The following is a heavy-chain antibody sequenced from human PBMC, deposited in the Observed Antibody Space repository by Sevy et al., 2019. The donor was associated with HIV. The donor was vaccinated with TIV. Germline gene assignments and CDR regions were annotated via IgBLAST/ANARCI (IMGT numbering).Heavy chain of an antibody. CDR2: VYFTGNT. D-gene: IGHD1-1*01. CDR1: GDSISSYF. V-gene: IGHV4-59*01. J-gene: IGHJ4*02. Sequence: SETLSLTCSVSGDSISSYFWTWVRQSPGKGLEWIGNVYFTGNTDYSPSLKGRVTLSMDTSKSQFSLKLKSVTAADTAIYFCARDSTTRPRVLDYWGQGTLVTVSS. CDR3: ARDSTTRPRVLDY.